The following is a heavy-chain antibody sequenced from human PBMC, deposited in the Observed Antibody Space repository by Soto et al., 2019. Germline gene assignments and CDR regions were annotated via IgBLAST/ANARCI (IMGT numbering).Heavy chain of an antibody. D-gene: IGHD4-17*01. CDR1: GFTFSSYA. CDR2: ISDAAGSA. V-gene: IGHV3-23*01. J-gene: IGHJ3*01. CDR3: ARPYGGKIGDAPDL. Sequence: GGSLRLSCVASGFTFSSYAMSWVRQVPGKGLEWVSTISDAAGSAYYVDSVKGRFTISRDNSKKTLYLQMNSLRAEDSAVYYCARPYGGKIGDAPDLWGPGTMVT.